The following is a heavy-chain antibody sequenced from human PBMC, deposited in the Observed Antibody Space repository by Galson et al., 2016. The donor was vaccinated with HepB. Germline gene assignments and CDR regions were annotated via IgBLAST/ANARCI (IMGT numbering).Heavy chain of an antibody. CDR2: INTITGNP. D-gene: IGHD5-24*01. CDR1: GYTFTRYP. J-gene: IGHJ6*02. CDR3: ARRDADRNFYYGMGV. V-gene: IGHV7-4-1*01. Sequence: SVKVSCKASGYTFTRYPLDWVRQAPGQGLEWMGWINTITGNPTYVQGFTGRFVFSLDTSVSTAYLQIYSLKAEDTGVYYCARRDADRNFYYGMGVWGQGTTVTVSS.